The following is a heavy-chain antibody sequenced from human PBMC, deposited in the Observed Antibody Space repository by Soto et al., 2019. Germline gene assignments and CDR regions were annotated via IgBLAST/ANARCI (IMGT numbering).Heavy chain of an antibody. D-gene: IGHD3-3*01. Sequence: GGSLRLSCKASGFSFSDYAMTWVRQAPGKGLEWVSAISGSGGSTYYADSVKGRFTISRDNSKNTLYLQMNSLRAEDTAVYYCATGLFWSGYYLVPFDYWGQGTLVTVSS. J-gene: IGHJ4*02. V-gene: IGHV3-23*01. CDR3: ATGLFWSGYYLVPFDY. CDR2: ISGSGGST. CDR1: GFSFSDYA.